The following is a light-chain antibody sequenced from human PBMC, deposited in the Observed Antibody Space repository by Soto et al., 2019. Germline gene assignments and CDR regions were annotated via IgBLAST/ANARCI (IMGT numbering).Light chain of an antibody. V-gene: IGLV2-14*03. J-gene: IGLJ1*01. CDR2: EVS. Sequence: QSALTQPASVSGSPGQSIAISCTGTSSDVGAYDYVSWYQQHPDRAPRLVIYEVSNRPSGVSNRFSGSKSVNTATLTISGLQAEDGADYYCASHTTTNTRVFGTGTKVTVL. CDR3: ASHTTTNTRV. CDR1: SSDVGAYDY.